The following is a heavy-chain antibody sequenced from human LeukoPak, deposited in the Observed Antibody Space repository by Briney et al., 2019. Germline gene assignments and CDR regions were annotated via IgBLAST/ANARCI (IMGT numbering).Heavy chain of an antibody. D-gene: IGHD1-26*01. CDR2: IIPIFGTP. J-gene: IGHJ4*02. Sequence: GASVKVSCKASGGTFNNYAISWVRQAPGQGLEWMGGIIPIFGTPKYAQKFQGRVSITADESTSTAYMELSSLTSEDTAVYYCARDNKWELFALDYWGQGTLVTVSS. CDR1: GGTFNNYA. V-gene: IGHV1-69*13. CDR3: ARDNKWELFALDY.